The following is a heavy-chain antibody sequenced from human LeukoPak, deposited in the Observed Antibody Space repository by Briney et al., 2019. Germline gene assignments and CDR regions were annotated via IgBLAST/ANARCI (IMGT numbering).Heavy chain of an antibody. J-gene: IGHJ4*02. CDR3: ARGSVVVVTYFDY. CDR1: GYTFTSYD. CDR2: INPSGGST. D-gene: IGHD3-22*01. V-gene: IGHV1-46*01. Sequence: GASVKVSCKASGYTFTSYDINWVRQATGQGLEWMGIINPSGGSTSYAQKFQGRVTMTRDTSTSTVYMELSSLRSEDTAVYYCARGSVVVVTYFDYWGQGTLVTVSS.